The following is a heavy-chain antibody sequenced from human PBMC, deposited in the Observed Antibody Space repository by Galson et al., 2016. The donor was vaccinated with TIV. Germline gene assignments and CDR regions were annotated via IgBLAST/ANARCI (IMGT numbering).Heavy chain of an antibody. CDR2: IDWDGGK. J-gene: IGHJ3*02. CDR3: ARTPLILWGCFDI. V-gene: IGHV2-70*04. Sequence: PALVKPTQTLTLTCTLSGFSLSTSGVRVSWIRQPPGKALEWLARIDWDGGKFYSTSLKTRLTISKVTSKNQVVITMTNMDPVDTALYYCARTPLILWGCFDIWGQGTMVTVSS. CDR1: GFSLSTSGVR. D-gene: IGHD3-9*01.